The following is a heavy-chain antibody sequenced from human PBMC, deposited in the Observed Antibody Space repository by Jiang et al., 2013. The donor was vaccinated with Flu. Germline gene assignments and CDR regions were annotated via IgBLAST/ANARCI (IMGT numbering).Heavy chain of an antibody. J-gene: IGHJ4*02. D-gene: IGHD3-10*01. Sequence: RLSCAASGFTFSSYAMSWVRQAPGKGLEWVSAISGSGGSTYYADSVKGRFTISRDNSKNTLYLQMNSLRAEDTAVYYCAKRRAGGGSGLDYWGQGTLVTVSS. CDR3: AKRRAGGGSGLDY. V-gene: IGHV3-23*01. CDR1: GFTFSSYA. CDR2: ISGSGGST.